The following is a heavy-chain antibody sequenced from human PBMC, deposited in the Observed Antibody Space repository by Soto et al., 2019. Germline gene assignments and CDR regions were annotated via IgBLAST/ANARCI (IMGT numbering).Heavy chain of an antibody. Sequence: PSETLSLTCTGSGGSISSYYWGWIRQPPGKGLEWIGYFYYSGSTNYNPSLKSRVTISVDTSKNQFSLKLSSVTAADTAVYYCARGGWKLFDYWGQGTLVTVSS. D-gene: IGHD6-19*01. J-gene: IGHJ4*02. CDR1: GGSISSYY. V-gene: IGHV4-59*01. CDR2: FYYSGST. CDR3: ARGGWKLFDY.